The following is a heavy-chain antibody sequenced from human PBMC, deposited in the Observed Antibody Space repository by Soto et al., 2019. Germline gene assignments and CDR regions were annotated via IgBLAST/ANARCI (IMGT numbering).Heavy chain of an antibody. V-gene: IGHV1-8*01. CDR3: TSAQFEFGSYSGLDV. CDR1: GYTFTNYD. CDR2: MNPDSENT. Sequence: QVHLVQSGAEVKQPGASVRVSCKASGYTFTNYDITWVRQATGQGLEWMGWMNPDSENTGSPQKFQGRVTMTVYTSIHTAYMEFTSLRSEDTAVYYCTSAQFEFGSYSGLDVGGQGTTVIVYS. D-gene: IGHD3-10*01. J-gene: IGHJ6*02.